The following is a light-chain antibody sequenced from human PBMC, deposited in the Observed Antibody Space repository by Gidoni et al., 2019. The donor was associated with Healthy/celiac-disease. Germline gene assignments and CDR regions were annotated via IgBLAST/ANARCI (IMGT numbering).Light chain of an antibody. CDR3: QAWDSSTSNWV. J-gene: IGLJ3*02. V-gene: IGLV3-1*01. Sequence: SYELTQPPPVSVSPGQTASITCSGDKVGDKYACWYQQQPGQSPVLVIYQDSKRASGIPERFSGSNSGNTATLTISGTQAMDEADYYCQAWDSSTSNWVFGGGTELTVL. CDR2: QDS. CDR1: KVGDKY.